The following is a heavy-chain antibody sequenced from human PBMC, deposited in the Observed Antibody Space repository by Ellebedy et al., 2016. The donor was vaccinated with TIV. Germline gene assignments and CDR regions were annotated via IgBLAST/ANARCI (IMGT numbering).Heavy chain of an antibody. D-gene: IGHD6-19*01. J-gene: IGHJ3*02. CDR3: ARGLQWLFDAFHI. V-gene: IGHV4-39*07. CDR1: GGSISSSNYY. CDR2: IFYSGTT. Sequence: SETLSLTRTVSGGSISSSNYYWGWIRQPPGKGLEWIGTIFYSGTTYYNLSLKSRVTISVDTSKNQFSLKLTSVTAADTAVYYCARGLQWLFDAFHIWGQGTMVTVSS.